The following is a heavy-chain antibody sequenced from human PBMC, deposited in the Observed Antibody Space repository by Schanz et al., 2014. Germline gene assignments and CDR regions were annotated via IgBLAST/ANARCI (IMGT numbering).Heavy chain of an antibody. Sequence: VQLLESGGGVVQPGRSLRLSCAASGFTFSNHGMHWVRQSPGKGLEWVALIWYDGSNEYYADSVKGRFTISRDNSQNTLYLQMDSLRPEDTAVYFCAKDTGYCHGGACYCFEYWGLGILVTVSS. CDR3: AKDTGYCHGGACYCFEY. CDR2: IWYDGSNE. J-gene: IGHJ4*02. V-gene: IGHV3-33*03. D-gene: IGHD2-8*02. CDR1: GFTFSNHG.